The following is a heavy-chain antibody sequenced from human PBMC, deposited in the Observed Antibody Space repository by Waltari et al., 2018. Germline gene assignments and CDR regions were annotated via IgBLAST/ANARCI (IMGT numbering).Heavy chain of an antibody. Sequence: QVQLQQWGAGLWKPSETLSLTCAVYGGSFSGYYWSWIRQPPGKGLEWIGEINHSGSTNYNPSLKSRVTISVDTSKNQFSLKLSSVPAADTAVYYCARGSGYSGYDKRDWGQGTLVTVSS. V-gene: IGHV4-34*01. CDR1: GGSFSGYY. J-gene: IGHJ4*02. D-gene: IGHD5-12*01. CDR3: ARGSGYSGYDKRD. CDR2: INHSGST.